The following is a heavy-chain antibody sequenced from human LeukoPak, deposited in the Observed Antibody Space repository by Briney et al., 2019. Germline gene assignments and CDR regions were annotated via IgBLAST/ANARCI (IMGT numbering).Heavy chain of an antibody. D-gene: IGHD5-12*01. CDR1: GFTVSSNY. CDR2: IYSGGST. J-gene: IGHJ3*01. Sequence: GGSLRLSCAASGFTVSSNYMSWVRQAPGKGLEWVSVIYSGGSTYYADSVKGRFTISRDNSKNTLYLQMNSLRAEDTAVYYCARVIVGTGWAFYFWGQGTMVTVSS. CDR3: ARVIVGTGWAFYF. V-gene: IGHV3-53*01.